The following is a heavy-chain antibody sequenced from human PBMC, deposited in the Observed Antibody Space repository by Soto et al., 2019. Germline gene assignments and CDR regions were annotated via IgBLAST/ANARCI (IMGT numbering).Heavy chain of an antibody. V-gene: IGHV4-59*01. CDR3: ARRYGGNIDF. J-gene: IGHJ4*02. Sequence: SETLSLTCTVSRGSISSYYWSWIRQPPGNGLYCIGYIYYSVITNXXPSLKSRXXISVDTSKNHXSLKLXSVTAAYTALYYCARRYGGNIDFWGQGTLVSVSS. CDR1: RGSISSYY. CDR2: IYYSVIT. D-gene: IGHD1-26*01.